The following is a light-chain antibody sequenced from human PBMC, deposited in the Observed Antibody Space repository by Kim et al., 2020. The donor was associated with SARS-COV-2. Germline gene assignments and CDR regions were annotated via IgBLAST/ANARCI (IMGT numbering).Light chain of an antibody. CDR3: SSYTSSSTWV. J-gene: IGLJ3*02. CDR1: SSDVSGYNY. Sequence: QSALTQPASVSGSPGQSISISCTGTSSDVSGYNYVSWYQQHPGKAPKLMIYDVSKRPSGVSNRFSGSKSGNTASLTISGLQAEDEADYYCSSYTSSSTWVLGGGTKRTVL. V-gene: IGLV2-14*01. CDR2: DVS.